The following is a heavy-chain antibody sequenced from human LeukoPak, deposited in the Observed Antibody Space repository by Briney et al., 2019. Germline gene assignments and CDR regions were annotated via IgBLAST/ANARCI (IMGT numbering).Heavy chain of an antibody. J-gene: IGHJ5*02. CDR3: ARGSSGISSWFDP. Sequence: GASVRVSCNASGGTFNSCVISWVRQAPGQGLEWMGGINPLFDTATYEQKFQDRGPITADTSTSTVYMELSSLRSEDTAVYFCARGSSGISSWFDPWGQGTLVTVSS. V-gene: IGHV1-69*06. D-gene: IGHD6-19*01. CDR1: GGTFNSCV. CDR2: INPLFDTA.